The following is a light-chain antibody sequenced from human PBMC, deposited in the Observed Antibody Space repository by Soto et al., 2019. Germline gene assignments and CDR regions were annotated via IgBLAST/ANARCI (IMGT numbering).Light chain of an antibody. V-gene: IGLV2-11*01. CDR2: DVS. CDR1: SSDVGGYNY. Sequence: QSALTQPRSVSGSPGQSVTISCTGTSSDVGGYNYVSWYQQHPGKAPKLMIYDVSKRPSGVPDRFSGSKSGNTASLTISGLQAEDEADSYCCSYAGRYTWVFGTGTKLTVL. J-gene: IGLJ3*02. CDR3: CSYAGRYTWV.